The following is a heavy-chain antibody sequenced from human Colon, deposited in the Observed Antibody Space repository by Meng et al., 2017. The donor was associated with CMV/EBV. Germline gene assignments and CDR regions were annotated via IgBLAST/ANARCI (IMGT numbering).Heavy chain of an antibody. CDR2: IYYRSRWLD. D-gene: IGHD6-19*01. CDR3: ARRHSSGWYYFDS. Sequence: SQTLSLTRVISGDSVSSTTVGWNWIRQSPSRGLEWLGRIYYRSRWLDDYAVSVKGRITIDADTSQNQISLQLSSVTPEDTAVYYCARRHSSGWYYFDSWGQGTLVTVSS. J-gene: IGHJ4*02. V-gene: IGHV6-1*01. CDR1: GDSVSSTTVG.